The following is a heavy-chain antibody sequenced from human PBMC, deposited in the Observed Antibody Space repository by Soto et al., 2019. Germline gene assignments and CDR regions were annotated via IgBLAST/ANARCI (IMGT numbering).Heavy chain of an antibody. V-gene: IGHV1-69*01. CDR1: GGTFSSYA. D-gene: IGHD2-21*02. CDR2: IIPIFGTA. CDR3: AGCGGDSPDYYYYDGRDV. Sequence: QVQLVQSGAEVKKTGSSVKVSCKASGGTFSSYAISWVRQAPGQGLEWMGGIIPIFGTANYAQKFQGRVTITADESTSTAYMELSSLRSEDTAVYYCAGCGGDSPDYYYYDGRDVWGQGTTVTVSS. J-gene: IGHJ6*02.